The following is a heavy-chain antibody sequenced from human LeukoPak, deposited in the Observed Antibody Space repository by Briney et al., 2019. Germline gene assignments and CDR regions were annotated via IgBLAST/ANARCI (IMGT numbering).Heavy chain of an antibody. CDR3: ARSLYDYYFDY. V-gene: IGHV4-34*01. Sequence: PSETLSLTCAVYGGSFSGYYWSWIRQPPGKGLEWIGEINHSGSTNYNPSLKSRVTISVDTSKNQFSLKLSSVTAADTAVYYCARSLYDYYFDYWGQGTLVTVSS. CDR1: GGSFSGYY. D-gene: IGHD3-3*01. CDR2: INHSGST. J-gene: IGHJ4*02.